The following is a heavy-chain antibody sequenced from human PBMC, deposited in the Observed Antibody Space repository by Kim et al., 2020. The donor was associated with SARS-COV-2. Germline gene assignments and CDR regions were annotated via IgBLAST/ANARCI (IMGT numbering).Heavy chain of an antibody. J-gene: IGHJ3*02. D-gene: IGHD2-15*01. CDR3: AREDCSGGSCYSDAFDI. Sequence: GNGRFTIYRDNAKNTLYLQMNGLRAEDTAVYYCAREDCSGGSCYSDAFDIWGQGTMVTVSS. V-gene: IGHV3-74*01.